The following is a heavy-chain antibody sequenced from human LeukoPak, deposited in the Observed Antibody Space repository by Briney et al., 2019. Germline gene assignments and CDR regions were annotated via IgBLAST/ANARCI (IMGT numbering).Heavy chain of an antibody. V-gene: IGHV3-15*01. Sequence: TGGSLRLSCAASGFTFANAWMSWVRQAPGKGLEWVARIKSKPNGGTTDYAAPVKGRFSVSRDDSESTLYLQMNSLKTEDTAVYYCTADLPGYNSDRFDFWGQGTLVTVSS. CDR3: TADLPGYNSDRFDF. CDR2: IKSKPNGGTT. D-gene: IGHD1-1*01. CDR1: GFTFANAW. J-gene: IGHJ4*02.